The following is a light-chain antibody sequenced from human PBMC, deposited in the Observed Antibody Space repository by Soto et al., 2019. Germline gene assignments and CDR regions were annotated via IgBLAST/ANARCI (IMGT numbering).Light chain of an antibody. Sequence: EIVLTQSPGTLSLSPGDRATLSCRAGQTVSNNYLAWCQQKPGQAPRVIMYGASRRATGIPDRFSGGGSGTNFTLTISILEPEDFAVYFCQQYAGPPTTFGQGTRLEIK. CDR3: QQYAGPPTT. CDR1: QTVSNNY. J-gene: IGKJ5*01. V-gene: IGKV3-20*01. CDR2: GAS.